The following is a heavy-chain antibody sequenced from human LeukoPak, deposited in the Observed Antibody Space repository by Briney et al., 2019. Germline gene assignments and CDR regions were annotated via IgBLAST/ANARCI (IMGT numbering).Heavy chain of an antibody. CDR3: ARGTNFWSGYSPRGYYYYYMDV. V-gene: IGHV4-59*12. J-gene: IGHJ6*03. CDR2: IYYSGGT. Sequence: SETLSLTCTVSGGSISSYYWSWIRQPPGRRLEYIGYIYYSGGTNYNPSLKSRVTISVDTSKNQFSLKLSSVTAADTAVYYCARGTNFWSGYSPRGYYYYYMDVWGKGTTVTVSS. CDR1: GGSISSYY. D-gene: IGHD3-3*01.